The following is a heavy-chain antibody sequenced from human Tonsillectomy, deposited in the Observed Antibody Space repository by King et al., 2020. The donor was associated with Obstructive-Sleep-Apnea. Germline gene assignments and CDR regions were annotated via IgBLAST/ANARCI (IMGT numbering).Heavy chain of an antibody. Sequence: QLVQSGAEVKKPGSSVKVSCKASGGTFNSYGISWVRQAPGQGLEWMGRIIPILDVTNYAQKFQGRVTITAGKFMSPAYMELSSLRADDTAVYYCARRGGDDFLTAYKQDGYLDLWGHGTLVTVSS. D-gene: IGHD3-9*01. CDR3: ARRGGDDFLTAYKQDGYLDL. V-gene: IGHV1-69*09. J-gene: IGHJ2*01. CDR1: GGTFNSYG. CDR2: IIPILDVT.